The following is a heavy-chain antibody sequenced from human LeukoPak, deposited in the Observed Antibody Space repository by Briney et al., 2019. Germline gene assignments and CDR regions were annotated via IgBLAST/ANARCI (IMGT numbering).Heavy chain of an antibody. V-gene: IGHV1-46*01. J-gene: IGHJ4*02. Sequence: ASVKVSCKASGYTFSSYYMHWVRQAPGQRLECMGIINPIGGSTTYAQKFQGRLTMTRDTSTSTVYMELSSLRSEDTAVYYCARVNNFWSGYFDSWGQGTLVTVSS. CDR3: ARVNNFWSGYFDS. D-gene: IGHD3-3*01. CDR1: GYTFSSYY. CDR2: INPIGGST.